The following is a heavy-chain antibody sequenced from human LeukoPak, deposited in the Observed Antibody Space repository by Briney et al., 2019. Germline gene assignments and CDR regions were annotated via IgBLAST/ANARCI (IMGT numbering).Heavy chain of an antibody. J-gene: IGHJ5*02. CDR2: INAGNGNT. CDR1: GYTFTSYA. V-gene: IGHV1-3*01. CDR3: ARVYSSSWYGRWFDP. Sequence: ASVKVSCKASGYTFTSYAMHWVRQAPGQRLEWMGWINAGNGNTKYSQKFQGRVTITRDTSASTAYMELSSLRSEDTAVYYCARVYSSSWYGRWFDPWGQGTLVTVSS. D-gene: IGHD6-13*01.